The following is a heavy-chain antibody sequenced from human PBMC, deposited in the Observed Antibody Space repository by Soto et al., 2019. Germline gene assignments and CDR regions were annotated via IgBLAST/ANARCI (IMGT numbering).Heavy chain of an antibody. J-gene: IGHJ4*02. CDR3: ARDGENIVVVQAEN. Sequence: QVQLVESGGGLVKPGGSLRLSCAASGFTFSYYYMSWIRQAPGKGLEWVSYISISCSTIYYTDSVKGRFTISRDNAKNSLYLQMNSLRAEDTAVYYCARDGENIVVVQAENWGQGTQVTVSS. D-gene: IGHD2-2*01. CDR1: GFTFSYYY. V-gene: IGHV3-11*01. CDR2: ISISCSTI.